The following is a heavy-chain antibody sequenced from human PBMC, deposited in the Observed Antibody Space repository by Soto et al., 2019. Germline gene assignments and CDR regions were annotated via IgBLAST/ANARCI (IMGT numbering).Heavy chain of an antibody. CDR2: ISYSGDRT. CDR1: GLTFSSYV. V-gene: IGHV3-23*01. J-gene: IGHJ4*02. Sequence: GGSLRLSSAASGLTFSSYVMSWVRQAPGKGLEWVSAISYSGDRTYYADSVKGRFTISRDNSKNTLYLQMNSLRAEDTAVYYCAKGYSGYDYDYWGQGTLVTVSS. D-gene: IGHD5-12*01. CDR3: AKGYSGYDYDY.